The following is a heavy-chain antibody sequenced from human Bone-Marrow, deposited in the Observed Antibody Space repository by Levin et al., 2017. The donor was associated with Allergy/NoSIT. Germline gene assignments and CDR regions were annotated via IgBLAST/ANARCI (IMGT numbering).Heavy chain of an antibody. CDR2: VSGSGDTT. D-gene: IGHD3-22*01. J-gene: IGHJ5*01. CDR1: GFTFSTYA. CDR3: AKGRNYYESNLVSDNWFDS. Sequence: PGGSLRLSCAASGFTFSTYAMSWVRQAPGKGLEWVSAVSGSGDTTYYVDSLKGRFTISRDNSNNTLYLQINSLSVEDTAVYFCAKGRNYYESNLVSDNWFDSWGLGTLVTVSS. V-gene: IGHV3-23*01.